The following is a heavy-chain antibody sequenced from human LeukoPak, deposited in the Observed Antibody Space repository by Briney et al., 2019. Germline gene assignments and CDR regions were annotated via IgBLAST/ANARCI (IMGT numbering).Heavy chain of an antibody. Sequence: SETLSLTCAVYGGSFSVYYWSWIRQPPGKGLEWIGSLYYTGSTYNNAALKSRVTISGDTSKNQISLNLRSVTAADTAVYYCARQHERGSFVWEDSDSTLFPYTGNYFDYWGLGTLVTVSS. D-gene: IGHD3-22*01. V-gene: IGHV4-34*01. CDR1: GGSFSVYY. CDR2: LYYTGST. CDR3: ARQHERGSFVWEDSDSTLFPYTGNYFDY. J-gene: IGHJ4*02.